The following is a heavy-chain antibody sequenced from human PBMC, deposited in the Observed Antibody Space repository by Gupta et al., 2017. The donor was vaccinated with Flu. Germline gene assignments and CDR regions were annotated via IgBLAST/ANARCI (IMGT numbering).Heavy chain of an antibody. CDR2: MNPKTGKT. J-gene: IGHJ4*02. CDR1: GYTFTSYD. Sequence: QVQLVQSGAELRKPGASVKVSCEASGYTFTSYDVNWVRQAPGQGLEWMGWMNPKTGKTDYAQTFRGRVTMTRDTSKNTAYMELTSLRPEDTAIYYCARGASELQVVEAGALDSWGQGTLVTVSS. D-gene: IGHD2-15*01. V-gene: IGHV1-8*01. CDR3: ARGASELQVVEAGALDS.